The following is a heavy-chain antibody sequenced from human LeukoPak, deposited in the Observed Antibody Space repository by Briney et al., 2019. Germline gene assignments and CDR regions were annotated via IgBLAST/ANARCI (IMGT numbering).Heavy chain of an antibody. V-gene: IGHV4-59*08. D-gene: IGHD5-18*01. J-gene: IGHJ4*02. Sequence: SETLSLTCTVSGGSISSYYWSWIRQPPGRGLEWMGYIYYSGSSHYNPSLKSRVTISVDTSKNQFSLKLSSVTAADTAVYYCAGQTAMFSSWGEGTLVSVSS. CDR2: IYYSGSS. CDR1: GGSISSYY. CDR3: AGQTAMFSS.